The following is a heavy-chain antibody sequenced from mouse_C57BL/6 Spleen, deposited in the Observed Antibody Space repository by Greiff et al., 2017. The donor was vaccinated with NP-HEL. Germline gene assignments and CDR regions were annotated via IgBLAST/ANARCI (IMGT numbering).Heavy chain of an antibody. V-gene: IGHV1-59*01. CDR3: AREGGYYGSSSYLYFDV. Sequence: QVQLQQPGAELVRPGTSVKLSCKASGYTFTSYWMHWVKQRPGQGLEWIGVIDPSDSYTNYNQKFKGKATLTVDTSSSTAYMQLSSLTSEDSAVYYCAREGGYYGSSSYLYFDVWGTGTTVTAAS. J-gene: IGHJ1*03. CDR2: IDPSDSYT. CDR1: GYTFTSYW. D-gene: IGHD1-1*01.